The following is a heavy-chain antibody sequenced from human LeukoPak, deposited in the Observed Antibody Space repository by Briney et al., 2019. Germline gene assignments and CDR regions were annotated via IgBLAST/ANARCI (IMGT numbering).Heavy chain of an antibody. V-gene: IGHV3-7*01. CDR3: ASSPYDILTGYKYNWFDP. Sequence: GGSPRLSCAASGFTFSSYWMSWVRQAPGKGLEWVANIKQDGSEKYYVDSVKGRFTISRDNAKNSLYLQMNSLRAEDTAVYYCASSPYDILTGYKYNWFDPWGQGTLVTVSS. CDR2: IKQDGSEK. J-gene: IGHJ5*02. D-gene: IGHD3-9*01. CDR1: GFTFSSYW.